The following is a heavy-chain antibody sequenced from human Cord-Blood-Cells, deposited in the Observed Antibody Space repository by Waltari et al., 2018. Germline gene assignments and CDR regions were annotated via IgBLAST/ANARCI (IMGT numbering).Heavy chain of an antibody. J-gene: IGHJ2*01. Sequence: QVQLQQSGPGLVNPSHTLSLTCAISGDSVPSTSAAWNWIRQSPSRGLEWLGRTYFRSKWYNDDAVSVKRRIPISPDTSRNPFSRQLNSVTPEDTAVYYGARELGPLYWYFDLWGRGTLVTVSS. D-gene: IGHD7-27*01. CDR1: GDSVPSTSAA. V-gene: IGHV6-1*01. CDR2: TYFRSKWYN. CDR3: ARELGPLYWYFDL.